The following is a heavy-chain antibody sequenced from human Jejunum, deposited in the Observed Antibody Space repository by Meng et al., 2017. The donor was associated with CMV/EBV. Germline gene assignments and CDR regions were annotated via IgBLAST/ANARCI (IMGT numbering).Heavy chain of an antibody. V-gene: IGHV1-46*01. CDR2: IKRSGGRR. Sequence: GRQEGGKGGEWMGKIKRSGGRRNKEKKVKGRVTKTRETSTRTVYMEVSSLRSEDTAVYYCARRFCSSSSCSLDYWGQGTLVTVSS. CDR3: ARRFCSSSSCSLDY. D-gene: IGHD2-2*01. J-gene: IGHJ4*02.